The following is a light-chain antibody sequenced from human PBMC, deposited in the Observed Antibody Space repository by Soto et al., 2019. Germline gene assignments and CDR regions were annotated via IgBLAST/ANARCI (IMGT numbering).Light chain of an antibody. CDR3: QQYGSSFPT. CDR2: GAS. J-gene: IGKJ1*01. Sequence: EIVLTQSPGTLSLSPGERATLSCRASQSVSSIYLAWYQQKPGQAPRLLIYGASSRPTGIPDRFSGSGSGTDFTLTISRLEPEDFAVYYCQQYGSSFPTFGQGTQVEI. V-gene: IGKV3-20*01. CDR1: QSVSSIY.